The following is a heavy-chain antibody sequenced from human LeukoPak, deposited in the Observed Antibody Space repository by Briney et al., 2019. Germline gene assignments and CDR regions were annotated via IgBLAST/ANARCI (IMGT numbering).Heavy chain of an antibody. Sequence: GGSLRLSCAASGFTFSSYAVHWVRQAPGKGLEYVSAISSNGGSTYYANSVKGRFTISRDNSKNTLYLQMGSLRAEDMAVYYCARGRGVDYWGQGTLVTVSS. J-gene: IGHJ4*02. V-gene: IGHV3-64*01. CDR3: ARGRGVDY. D-gene: IGHD3-10*01. CDR1: GFTFSSYA. CDR2: ISSNGGST.